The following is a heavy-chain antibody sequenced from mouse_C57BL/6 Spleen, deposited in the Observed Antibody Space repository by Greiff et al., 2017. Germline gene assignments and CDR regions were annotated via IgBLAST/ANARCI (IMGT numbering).Heavy chain of an antibody. CDR3: ARSTNWDVRGPAWFAY. V-gene: IGHV1-82*01. Sequence: QVQLKQSGPELVKPGASVKISCKASGYAFSSSWMNWVKQRPGKGLEWIGRIYPGDGDTNYNGKFKGKATLTADKSSSTAYMQLSSLTSEDSAVYFCARSTNWDVRGPAWFAYWGQGTLVTVSA. J-gene: IGHJ3*01. CDR1: GYAFSSSW. D-gene: IGHD4-1*01. CDR2: IYPGDGDT.